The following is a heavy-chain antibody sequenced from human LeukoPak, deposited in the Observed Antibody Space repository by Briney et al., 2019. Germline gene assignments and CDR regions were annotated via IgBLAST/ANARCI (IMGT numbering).Heavy chain of an antibody. D-gene: IGHD3-10*01. J-gene: IGHJ6*02. CDR3: ARNRIHGFYAMDV. CDR2: ITSSSNPI. Sequence: GGSLRLSCATSGFTFRSYSMNWVRRAPGRELGWISYITSSSNPIYYAESVKGRFTISRDNANNFLYLQMNSLRADDTAVYYCARNRIHGFYAMDVWGQGTTVTVSS. V-gene: IGHV3-48*01. CDR1: GFTFRSYS.